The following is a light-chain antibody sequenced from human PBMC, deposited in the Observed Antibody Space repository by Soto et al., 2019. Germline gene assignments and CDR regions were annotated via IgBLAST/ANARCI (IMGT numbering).Light chain of an antibody. CDR1: SSDVGGFDY. CDR3: TSYSDGATLLV. CDR2: DVT. Sequence: QSVLTQPASVSGSPGQSITISCTGTSSDVGGFDYVSWFQHYPGKAPKLIIFDVTNRPSGISHRFSGSKSGNTASLTISGLPTEDEADYYCTSYSDGATLLVFGGGTKLTVL. J-gene: IGLJ3*02. V-gene: IGLV2-14*03.